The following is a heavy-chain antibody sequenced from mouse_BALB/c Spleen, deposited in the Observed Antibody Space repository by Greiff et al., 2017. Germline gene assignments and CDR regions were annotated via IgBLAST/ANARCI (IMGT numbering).Heavy chain of an antibody. CDR3: ARAPDYDEDFDY. V-gene: IGHV7-3*02. D-gene: IGHD2-4*01. CDR2: IRNKANGYTT. Sequence: EVKLMESGGGLVQPGGSLRLSCATSGFTFTDYYMSWVRQPPGKALEWLGFIRNKANGYTTEYSASVKGRFTISRDNSQSILYLQMNTLRAEDSATYYCARAPDYDEDFDYWGQGTTLTVSS. CDR1: GFTFTDYY. J-gene: IGHJ2*01.